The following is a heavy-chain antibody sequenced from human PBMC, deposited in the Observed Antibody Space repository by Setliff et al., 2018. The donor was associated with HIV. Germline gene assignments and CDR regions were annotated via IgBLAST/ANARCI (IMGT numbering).Heavy chain of an antibody. D-gene: IGHD2-15*01. CDR1: GFTFSNAW. V-gene: IGHV3-15*01. J-gene: IGHJ3*02. CDR3: TTLLSGVGTDVFDI. Sequence: PGGSLRLSCAGSGFTFSNAWMSWIRQAPGKGLEWVARLKSSAEGGTADYAAPVRRRFTISRDDSKNTLYLLMNSLKVEDTAVYYCTTLLSGVGTDVFDIWGQGTMVTVSS. CDR2: LKSSAEGGTA.